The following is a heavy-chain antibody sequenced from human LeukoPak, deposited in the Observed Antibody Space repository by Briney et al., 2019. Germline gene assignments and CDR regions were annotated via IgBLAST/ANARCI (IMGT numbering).Heavy chain of an antibody. V-gene: IGHV3-48*03. CDR3: ARNYGDYVMTGLYYYYYYMDV. J-gene: IGHJ6*03. CDR2: ISSSGSTI. CDR1: GFTFSSYE. D-gene: IGHD4-17*01. Sequence: GGSLRLSCAASGFTFSSYEMNWVRQAPGKGLEWVSYISSSGSTIYYADSVKGRFTISRGNAKNSLYLQMNSLRAEDTAVYYCARNYGDYVMTGLYYYYYYMDVWGKGTTVTVSS.